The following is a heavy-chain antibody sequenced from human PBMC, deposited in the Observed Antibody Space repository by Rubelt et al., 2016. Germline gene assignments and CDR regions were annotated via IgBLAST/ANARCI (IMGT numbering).Heavy chain of an antibody. V-gene: IGHV4-31*03. J-gene: IGHJ6*02. CDR1: GGSISSGGYY. D-gene: IGHD1-26*01. CDR2: INHSGST. Sequence: QVQLQESGPGLVKPSQTLSLTCTVSGGSISSGGYYWSWIRQHPGKGLEWIGEINHSGSTNYNPSLNSRVTISVDTSKNQFSLKLSSVTAADTAVYYCARGRMGFHYYYYGMDVWGQGTTVTVSS. CDR3: ARGRMGFHYYYYGMDV.